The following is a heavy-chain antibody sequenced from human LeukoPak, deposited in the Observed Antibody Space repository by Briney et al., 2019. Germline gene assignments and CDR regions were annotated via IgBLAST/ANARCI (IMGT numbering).Heavy chain of an antibody. CDR2: IYTSGST. Sequence: SQTLSLTCTVSGGSISSGSYYWSWIRQPAGKGLEWIGRIYTSGSTNYNPSLKSRVTISVDTSKNQFSLKLSSVTAADTAVYYCVGSSSGLPFDYWGQGTLVTVSS. CDR1: GGSISSGSYY. CDR3: VGSSSGLPFDY. D-gene: IGHD3-22*01. V-gene: IGHV4-61*02. J-gene: IGHJ4*02.